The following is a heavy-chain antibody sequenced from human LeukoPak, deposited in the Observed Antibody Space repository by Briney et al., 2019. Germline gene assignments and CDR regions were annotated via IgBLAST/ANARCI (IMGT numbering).Heavy chain of an antibody. Sequence: SETLSLTCAVSGGSISSSNSYWGWIRQPPGKGLEWIGSIYYSGNTYYNASLKSQVSISIDTSKNQFSLRLTSVTAADTAVYYCARQTGSGLFILPGGQGTLVTVSS. CDR1: GGSISSSNSY. D-gene: IGHD3/OR15-3a*01. CDR3: ARQTGSGLFILP. V-gene: IGHV4-39*01. CDR2: IYYSGNT. J-gene: IGHJ4*02.